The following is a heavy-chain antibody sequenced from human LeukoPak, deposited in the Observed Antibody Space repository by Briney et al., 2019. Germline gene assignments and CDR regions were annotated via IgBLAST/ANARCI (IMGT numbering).Heavy chain of an antibody. J-gene: IGHJ3*02. CDR3: ARGWASSRRKAFDI. Sequence: GGSLRLSCAASGFTFSSYAMHWVRQAPGKGLEWVSSVSSTRSYIYYADSVKGRFTISRDNAKNSLYLQMNSLRAEDTAVYYCARGWASSRRKAFDIWGQGTIVTVSS. D-gene: IGHD3-16*01. CDR2: VSSTRSYI. CDR1: GFTFSSYA. V-gene: IGHV3-21*01.